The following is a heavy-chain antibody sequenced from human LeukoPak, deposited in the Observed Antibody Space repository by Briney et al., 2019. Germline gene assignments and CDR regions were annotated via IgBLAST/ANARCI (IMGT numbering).Heavy chain of an antibody. V-gene: IGHV3-74*01. CDR1: GFTFRSYW. D-gene: IGHD1-14*01. Sequence: PGGSLRLSCAASGFTFRSYWMHWDRQAPGKGLVWVSRINSDGSSTSYADSVKGRFTISRDNAKNTLYLQMNSLRAEDTAVYYCAREDVGPGTAVGTWGQGTLVIVSS. J-gene: IGHJ5*02. CDR2: INSDGSST. CDR3: AREDVGPGTAVGT.